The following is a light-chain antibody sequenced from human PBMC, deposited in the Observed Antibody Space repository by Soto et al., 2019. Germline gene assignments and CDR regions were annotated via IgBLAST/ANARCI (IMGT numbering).Light chain of an antibody. CDR3: SSYTSSSSYV. J-gene: IGLJ1*01. V-gene: IGLV2-14*01. CDR1: SSDVGGYNY. CDR2: EVS. Sequence: QSALTQPASVSGSPGQSITISCTGTSSDVGGYNYVSWYQQHPGKAPKLIIYEVSNRPSGVSNRFSGSKSGNTASLTISGLQAEDEADYYCSSYTSSSSYVSGNGTKVTVL.